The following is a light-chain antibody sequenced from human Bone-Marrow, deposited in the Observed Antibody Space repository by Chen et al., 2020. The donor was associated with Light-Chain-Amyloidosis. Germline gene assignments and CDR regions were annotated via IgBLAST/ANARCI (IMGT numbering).Light chain of an antibody. CDR1: SSDVGSYNY. Sequence: QSALTQPASVSGSPGPSITISCTGTSSDVGSYNYVSWYQQHPGKAPKLMIYDVSNRPSGVSNRFSGSKSGNTASLTISGLQAEDEADYYCSSYARSTTVIFGGGTKLTVL. CDR2: DVS. J-gene: IGLJ2*01. CDR3: SSYARSTTVI. V-gene: IGLV2-14*03.